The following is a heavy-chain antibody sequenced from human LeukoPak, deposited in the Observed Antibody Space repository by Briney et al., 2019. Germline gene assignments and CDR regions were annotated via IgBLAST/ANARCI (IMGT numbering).Heavy chain of an antibody. Sequence: PGGTLRLSCAASGFTFRDWDMLWVPRPTTKGREGGIAIGPAGDTYYTGSVKGRFTISRENAKNSLYLQVNSLRAGDTAVYYCARVAKERVGGAYYFDYWGQGTLVTVSS. CDR2: IGPAGDT. J-gene: IGHJ4*02. V-gene: IGHV3-13*01. CDR1: GFTFRDWD. CDR3: ARVAKERVGGAYYFDY. D-gene: IGHD1-1*01.